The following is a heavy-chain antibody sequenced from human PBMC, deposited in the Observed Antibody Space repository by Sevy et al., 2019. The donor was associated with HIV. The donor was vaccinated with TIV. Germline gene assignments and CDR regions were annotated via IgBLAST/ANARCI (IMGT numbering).Heavy chain of an antibody. CDR1: GFTFSNYW. CDR2: ITRDGSST. Sequence: SGFLRLSCATSGFTFSNYWMHCVRLLPGKGLEGVSRITRDGSSTSYADSVKGRFTISRDNAKNTLHLQMISLRLEDSALYYCLRDNLGYTYGYASVWGQGSVVLVSS. CDR3: LRDNLGYTYGYASV. V-gene: IGHV3-74*01. J-gene: IGHJ4*02. D-gene: IGHD5-18*01.